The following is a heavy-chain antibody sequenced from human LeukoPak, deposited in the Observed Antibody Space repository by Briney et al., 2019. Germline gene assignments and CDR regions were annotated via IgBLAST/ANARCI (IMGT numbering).Heavy chain of an antibody. D-gene: IGHD3-22*01. CDR2: ISGSGGST. Sequence: GGSLRLSCAASGFTFSSYAMSWVRQAPGKGLEWVSAISGSGGSTYYADSVKGRFTISRDNSKNTLYLQMNSLRAEDTAVYYCAKTPRDHYGSSGYYFGYWGQGTLVTVSS. J-gene: IGHJ4*02. V-gene: IGHV3-23*01. CDR1: GFTFSSYA. CDR3: AKTPRDHYGSSGYYFGY.